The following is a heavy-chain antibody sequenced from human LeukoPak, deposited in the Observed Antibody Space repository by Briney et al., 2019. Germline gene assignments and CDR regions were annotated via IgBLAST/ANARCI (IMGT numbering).Heavy chain of an antibody. D-gene: IGHD3-22*01. J-gene: IGHJ4*02. CDR3: ARGSHYYDSSGYTLFDY. V-gene: IGHV3-48*01. CDR2: IISSSSTI. Sequence: GGSLRLSCAASGFTFSSYSMNWVRHAPGGGLEWVSYIISSSSTIYYADSVKGRFTISRDNAKNSLYLQMNSLRAEDTAVYYCARGSHYYDSSGYTLFDYWGQGTLVTVSS. CDR1: GFTFSSYS.